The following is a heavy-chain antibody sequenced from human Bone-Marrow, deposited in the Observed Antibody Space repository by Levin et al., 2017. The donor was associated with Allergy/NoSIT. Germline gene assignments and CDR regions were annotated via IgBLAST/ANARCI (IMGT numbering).Heavy chain of an antibody. J-gene: IGHJ3*02. Sequence: SETLSLTCAVYGGSFSGYYWSWIRQPPGKGLEWIGEINHSGSTNYNPSLKSRVTISVDTSKNQFSLKLSSVTAADTAVYYCARGLNGYGAFDIWGQGTMVTVSS. CDR3: ARGLNGYGAFDI. CDR2: INHSGST. V-gene: IGHV4-34*01. D-gene: IGHD5-18*01. CDR1: GGSFSGYY.